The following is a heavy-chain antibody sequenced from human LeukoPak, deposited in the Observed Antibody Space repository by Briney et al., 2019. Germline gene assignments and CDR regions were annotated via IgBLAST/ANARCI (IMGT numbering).Heavy chain of an antibody. J-gene: IGHJ4*02. D-gene: IGHD3-22*01. V-gene: IGHV4-4*07. CDR2: WRPSGNN. Sequence: SETLSLTCTVSGGSISTYDWSWIRQPAGKGLEWVGRWRPSGNNKYNPSLNSRATMSVDTSKNQLSLKLTSVTAADTAVYYCAREIYDASAYLYFDYWSQGSLVTVSS. CDR1: GGSISTYD. CDR3: AREIYDASAYLYFDY.